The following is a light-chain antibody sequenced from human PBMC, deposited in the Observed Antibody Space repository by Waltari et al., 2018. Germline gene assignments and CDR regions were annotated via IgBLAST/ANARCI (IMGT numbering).Light chain of an antibody. Sequence: EIVLTQSPGTLSLSPGERATLSCRASQSVKSDFLVWNQQKRGQAPRLVIYAGSTRATGTPDRFSGSGSGTDFTLSISRLEPEDFAVYYCLQYGGFPAFPATFGGGTNVEIK. CDR1: QSVKSDF. J-gene: IGKJ4*01. V-gene: IGKV3-20*01. CDR2: AGS. CDR3: LQYGGFPAFPAT.